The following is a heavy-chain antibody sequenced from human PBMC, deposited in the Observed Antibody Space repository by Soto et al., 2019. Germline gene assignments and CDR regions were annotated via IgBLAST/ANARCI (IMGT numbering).Heavy chain of an antibody. V-gene: IGHV3-9*01. D-gene: IGHD5-12*01. CDR3: ASTYSGYEDFDY. J-gene: IGHJ4*02. CDR1: GFTFDDYA. Sequence: EVQLVESGGGLVQPGGSLRLSCAASGFTFDDYAMHWVRQAPGKGLEWVSGISWNSVFIGYADSVKGRFTISRDNAKNSLYLQMNGLRPEDAALYYCASTYSGYEDFDYWGQGTLVTVPS. CDR2: ISWNSVFI.